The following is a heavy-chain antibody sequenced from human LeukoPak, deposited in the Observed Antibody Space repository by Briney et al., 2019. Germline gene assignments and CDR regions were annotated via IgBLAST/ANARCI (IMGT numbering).Heavy chain of an antibody. CDR1: GFTFRSYE. CDR2: ISSSGTTI. J-gene: IGHJ3*02. D-gene: IGHD3-22*01. V-gene: IGHV3-48*03. CDR3: ARDLGRITMIVGI. Sequence: PGGSLRLSCAASGFTFRSYEMNWVRQAPGKGLEWVSYISSSGTTIYYADSVRGRFTISRDNAKNSLYLQMNSLRAEDTAVYYCARDLGRITMIVGIWGQGTMVTVSS.